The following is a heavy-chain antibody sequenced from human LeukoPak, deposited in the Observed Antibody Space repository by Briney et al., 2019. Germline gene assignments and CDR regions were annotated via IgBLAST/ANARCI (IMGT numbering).Heavy chain of an antibody. J-gene: IGHJ6*03. CDR2: NYPGDSDT. CDR3: ARRRLDCTNGVCYYYMDV. Sequence: GESLKISCKGSGYSFTSYWIGWVRQMPGKGLEWMGINYPGDSDTRYSPSFQGQVTISADKSISTASLQWSSLKASDTAMYYCARRRLDCTNGVCYYYMDVWGKGTTVTVSS. V-gene: IGHV5-51*01. D-gene: IGHD2-8*01. CDR1: GYSFTSYW.